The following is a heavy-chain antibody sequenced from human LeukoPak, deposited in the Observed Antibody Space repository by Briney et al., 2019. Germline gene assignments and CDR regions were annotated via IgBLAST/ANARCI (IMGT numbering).Heavy chain of an antibody. V-gene: IGHV4-4*08. CDR1: GGFTSPYK. Sequence: SETLSLTCTVYGGFTSPYKWNWIRQPPGKGLEWIGYVYNSGSTNYNPSLQSRVTISVDTSKNQFSLKPTSVSAADTAVYYCAREWSAFDSWGQGTMVTVSS. D-gene: IGHD2-8*01. CDR2: VYNSGST. J-gene: IGHJ3*02. CDR3: AREWSAFDS.